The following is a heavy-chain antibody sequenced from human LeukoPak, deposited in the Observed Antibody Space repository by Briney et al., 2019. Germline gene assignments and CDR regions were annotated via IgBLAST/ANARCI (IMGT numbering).Heavy chain of an antibody. CDR1: GFTFSSYA. CDR3: ATMGADYVGGTYRYTGLDY. CDR2: IYRSGTT. J-gene: IGHJ4*02. D-gene: IGHD3-16*02. Sequence: PGGSLRLSCAASGFTFSSYAMSWVRQAPGKGLEWVSAIYRSGTTFYADSVKGRFTISRHNSKNTVDLQLNSLRPEDTGVYYCATMGADYVGGTYRYTGLDYWGQGTLVTVSS. V-gene: IGHV3-23*05.